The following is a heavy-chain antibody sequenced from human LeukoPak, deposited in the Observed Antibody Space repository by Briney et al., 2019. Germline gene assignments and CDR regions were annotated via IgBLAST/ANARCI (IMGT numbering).Heavy chain of an antibody. D-gene: IGHD4-17*01. Sequence: GGSLRLSCAASGFTFDDYAMHWVRQAPGKGLEWVSGISWNSGSIGYADSVKGRFTISRDNAKNSLYLQMSSLRAEDTALYYCAKSLGYGDFTWDYFDYWGQGTPVTVSS. V-gene: IGHV3-9*01. CDR3: AKSLGYGDFTWDYFDY. CDR1: GFTFDDYA. CDR2: ISWNSGSI. J-gene: IGHJ4*02.